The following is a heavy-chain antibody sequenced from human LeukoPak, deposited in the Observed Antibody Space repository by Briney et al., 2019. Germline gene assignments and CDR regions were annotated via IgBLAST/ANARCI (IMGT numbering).Heavy chain of an antibody. CDR2: ISSSSTI. Sequence: GGTLTLSCAASGFTISSYSINWLRQAPGQGLEWVSYISSSSTISYPDSLKGRFTISRDTANISLYLQMNSLRDEDTAVYYCARGRTSSSLAYWGQGTLVTVSS. V-gene: IGHV3-48*02. D-gene: IGHD2-2*01. J-gene: IGHJ4*02. CDR3: ARGRTSSSLAY. CDR1: GFTISSYS.